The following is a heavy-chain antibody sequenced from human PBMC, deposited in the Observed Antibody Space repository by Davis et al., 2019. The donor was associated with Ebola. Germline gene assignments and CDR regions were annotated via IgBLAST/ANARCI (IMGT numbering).Heavy chain of an antibody. CDR3: ARFSEPGRGRGENYFDY. J-gene: IGHJ4*02. CDR1: GFTFSSYG. CDR2: IWYDGSNK. V-gene: IGHV3-33*01. Sequence: PGGSLRLSCAASGFTFSSYGMHWVRQAPGKGLEWVAVIWYDGSNKYYADSVKGRFTISRDNSKNTLYLQMNSLRAEDTAVYYCARFSEPGRGRGENYFDYWGQGTLVTVSS. D-gene: IGHD3-10*01.